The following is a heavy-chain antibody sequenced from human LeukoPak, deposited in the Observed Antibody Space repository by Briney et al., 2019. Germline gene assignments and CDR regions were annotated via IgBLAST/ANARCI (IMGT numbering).Heavy chain of an antibody. D-gene: IGHD2-2*01. V-gene: IGHV4-59*01. J-gene: IGHJ4*02. CDR3: ARYDLSTLDD. CDR2: IHHSDLT. Sequence: SETLSLTCTVSGISITTFFWAWIRQPPGKGLEWIGYIHHSDLTDYIPSLKNRVTISVDTSKNQFSLRLHSVTSADTAVYFCARYDLSTLDDLGPGTLVTVSS. CDR1: GISITTFF.